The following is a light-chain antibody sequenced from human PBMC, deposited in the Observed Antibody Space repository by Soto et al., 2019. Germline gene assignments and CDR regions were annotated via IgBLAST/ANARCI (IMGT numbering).Light chain of an antibody. Sequence: EIVLTQSPATLSLSPGERATLSCRASQSVSSNLAWYQKKPGQAPRLHIYDASNRATGIPARFSGSGSGTDFTLTISSLEPEDFAVYYCQQRSNRPLTFGGGTKVEIK. CDR2: DAS. V-gene: IGKV3-11*01. CDR3: QQRSNRPLT. CDR1: QSVSSN. J-gene: IGKJ4*01.